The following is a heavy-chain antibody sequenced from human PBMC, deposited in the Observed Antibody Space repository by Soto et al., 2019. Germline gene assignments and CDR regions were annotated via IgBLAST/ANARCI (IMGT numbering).Heavy chain of an antibody. CDR2: ISSSSSTI. CDR3: ASFLERRGRPYDYYYGMDV. Sequence: GGSLRLSCAASGFTFSSYSMTWVRQAPGKGLEWVSYISSSSSTIYYADSVTGRFTISRDNAKNSLYLQMNSLRDEDTAVYYCASFLERRGRPYDYYYGMDVWGQGTTVTVSS. J-gene: IGHJ6*02. D-gene: IGHD1-1*01. CDR1: GFTFSSYS. V-gene: IGHV3-48*02.